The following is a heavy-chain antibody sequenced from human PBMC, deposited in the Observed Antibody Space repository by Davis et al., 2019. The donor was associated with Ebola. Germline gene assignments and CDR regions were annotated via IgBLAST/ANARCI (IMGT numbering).Heavy chain of an antibody. Sequence: ASVKVSCKASGYTFTSYGISWVRQAPGQGLEWMGWISAYNGNTNYAQKLQGRVTMTTDTSTSTAYMELRSPRSDDTAVYYCARDMSILWFGELWGWGQGTLVTVSS. CDR2: ISAYNGNT. J-gene: IGHJ4*02. V-gene: IGHV1-18*01. D-gene: IGHD3-10*01. CDR3: ARDMSILWFGELWG. CDR1: GYTFTSYG.